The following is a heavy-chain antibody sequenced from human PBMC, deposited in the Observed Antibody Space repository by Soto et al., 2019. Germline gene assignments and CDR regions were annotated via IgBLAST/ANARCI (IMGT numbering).Heavy chain of an antibody. V-gene: IGHV3-30*19. CDR3: ISPRERQRLVFDL. Sequence: GGSRRLSWVVSGLPFSDFGMLWVRQSPGEGLAWVASISKDGLDRYYSESVKGRFTISRDDSKNTVFLQMNSLKVEDTAAYLGISPRERQRLVFDLWCQTFLVTVCS. CDR1: GLPFSDFG. CDR2: ISKDGLDR. J-gene: IGHJ5*02. D-gene: IGHD6-25*01.